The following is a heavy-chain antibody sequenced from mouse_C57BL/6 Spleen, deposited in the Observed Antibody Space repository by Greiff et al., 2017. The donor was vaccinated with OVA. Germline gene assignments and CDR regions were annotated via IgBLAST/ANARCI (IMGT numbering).Heavy chain of an antibody. J-gene: IGHJ2*01. CDR2: IYPGDGVT. D-gene: IGHD2-1*01. CDR1: GYAFSSYW. CDR3: AIYGNYEGFDY. Sequence: QVQLQQSGAELVKPGASVKLSCKASGYAFSSYWMNWVKQRPGKGLEWIGQIYPGDGVTNYNGKFKGKATLTADKSSSTAYMQLSSLTSEDSAVYVCAIYGNYEGFDYWGQGTTLTVSS. V-gene: IGHV1-80*01.